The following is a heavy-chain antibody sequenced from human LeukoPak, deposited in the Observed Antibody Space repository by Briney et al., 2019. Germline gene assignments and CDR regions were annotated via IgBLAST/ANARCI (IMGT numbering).Heavy chain of an antibody. Sequence: ASVDVSCKASGYTFTGYYMHWVRQAPGQGLEWMGWINPNSGGTNYAQKFQGRVTMTRDTSISTASMELSRLRSDDTAVYYCRLLKTMIVEYWGQGTLVTVSS. CDR3: RLLKTMIVEY. CDR1: GYTFTGYY. CDR2: INPNSGGT. D-gene: IGHD3-22*01. V-gene: IGHV1-2*02. J-gene: IGHJ4*02.